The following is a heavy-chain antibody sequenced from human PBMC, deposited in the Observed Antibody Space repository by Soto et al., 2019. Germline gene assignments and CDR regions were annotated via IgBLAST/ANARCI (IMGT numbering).Heavy chain of an antibody. Sequence: GGSLRLSCAASGFTFSSYSMNWVRQAPGKGLEWVSSISSSSSYIYYADSVKGRFTISRDNAKNSLYLQMNSLRAEDTAVYYCARDRTEEGGFAFDIWGQGTMVTVSS. J-gene: IGHJ3*02. CDR3: ARDRTEEGGFAFDI. D-gene: IGHD1-1*01. V-gene: IGHV3-21*01. CDR2: ISSSSSYI. CDR1: GFTFSSYS.